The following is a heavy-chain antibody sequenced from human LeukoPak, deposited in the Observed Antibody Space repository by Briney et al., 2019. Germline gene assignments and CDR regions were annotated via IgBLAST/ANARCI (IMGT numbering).Heavy chain of an antibody. CDR3: ARGPTPYSSSWYWFDP. CDR1: GGSISGTSYY. CDR2: IYYSGST. V-gene: IGHV4-61*05. Sequence: SETLSLTCTVSGGSISGTSYYWGWIRQPPGKGLEWIGYIYYSGSTNYNPSLKSRVTISVDTSKNQFSLKLSSVTAADTAVYYCARGPTPYSSSWYWFDPWGQGTLVTVSS. D-gene: IGHD6-13*01. J-gene: IGHJ5*02.